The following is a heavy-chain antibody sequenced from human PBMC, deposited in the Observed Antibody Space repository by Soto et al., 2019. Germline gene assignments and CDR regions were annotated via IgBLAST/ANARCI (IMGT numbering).Heavy chain of an antibody. Sequence: EVHLSESGGGLVQPGGSLRLSCVASGFTFSSFAMSWVRQGPGKGLEWVSAISASGVTTHYADSVKGRFTFSRDNSNNTLFLQMNSLRAEDTAVYYCANGPTANPKRYFDSWGQGTLVTVSS. J-gene: IGHJ4*02. CDR1: GFTFSSFA. V-gene: IGHV3-23*01. D-gene: IGHD1-1*01. CDR2: ISASGVTT. CDR3: ANGPTANPKRYFDS.